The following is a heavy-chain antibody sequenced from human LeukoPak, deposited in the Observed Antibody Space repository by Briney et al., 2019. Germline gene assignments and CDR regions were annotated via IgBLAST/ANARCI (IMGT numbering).Heavy chain of an antibody. Sequence: GGSLRLSCAASGFTVSSNYMSWVRQAPGKGLEWVSVIYSGGSTYYADSVKGRFTISRDNSKNTLYLQMNSLRAEDTAVYYCAKGGSYYSSTRCYDTLGYFDLWGRGTLVTVSS. D-gene: IGHD2-2*01. CDR3: AKGGSYYSSTRCYDTLGYFDL. V-gene: IGHV3-66*01. J-gene: IGHJ2*01. CDR1: GFTVSSNY. CDR2: IYSGGST.